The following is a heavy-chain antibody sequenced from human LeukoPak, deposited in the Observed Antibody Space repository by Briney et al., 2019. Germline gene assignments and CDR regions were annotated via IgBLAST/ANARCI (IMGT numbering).Heavy chain of an antibody. Sequence: PSETLSLTCTVSGVSISSYYWSWIRQPPGKGLEWIGYIYYSGSTNYNPSLKSRVTISVDTSKNHFSLKLSSVTAADTAVYYCARDSGVVDYWGQGTLVTVSS. D-gene: IGHD3-3*01. CDR1: GVSISSYY. V-gene: IGHV4-59*01. J-gene: IGHJ4*02. CDR3: ARDSGVVDY. CDR2: IYYSGST.